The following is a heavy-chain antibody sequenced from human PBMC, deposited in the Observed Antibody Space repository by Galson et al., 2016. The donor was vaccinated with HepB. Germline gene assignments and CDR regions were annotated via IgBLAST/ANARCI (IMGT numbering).Heavy chain of an antibody. CDR3: ATAVRGSPFDY. D-gene: IGHD3-10*01. J-gene: IGHJ4*02. CDR1: GFTFSSYW. Sequence: SLRLSCAASGFTFSSYWMTWVRQAPGKGLERVANIKQDGSEEYYVDSVKGRFTITRDNAENSLYLQMNSLRPEDTAVYYCATAVRGSPFDYWGQGALVTVSS. CDR2: IKQDGSEE. V-gene: IGHV3-7*02.